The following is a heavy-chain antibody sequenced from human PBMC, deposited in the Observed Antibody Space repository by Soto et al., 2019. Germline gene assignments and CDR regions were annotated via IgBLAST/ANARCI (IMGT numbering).Heavy chain of an antibody. CDR3: TTSTDRLDPPPNDF. D-gene: IGHD4-4*01. Sequence: EVQLVESGGGLVKPGGSLRLSCAGSGFTFSNAWMSWVRRAPGKGLEWVGRIKSDAYGGAIDYAATVKGRFTISRDDSKNTLFLQMNNLIDEDTAVYSCTTSTDRLDPPPNDFWGQGTPVIVSS. CDR2: IKSDAYGGAI. CDR1: GFTFSNAW. V-gene: IGHV3-15*01. J-gene: IGHJ4*02.